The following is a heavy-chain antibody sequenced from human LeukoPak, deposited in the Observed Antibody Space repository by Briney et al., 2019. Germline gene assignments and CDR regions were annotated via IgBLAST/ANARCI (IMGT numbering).Heavy chain of an antibody. Sequence: PGGSLRLSCAASGFTFSDYYMSCIRQAPGKGLEWVSYISSSSSTIYYADSVKGRFTISRDNAKNSLFLQMNSLRDEDTAVYYCARVMITSGNYYYGMDVWGQGTTVTVSS. J-gene: IGHJ6*02. CDR1: GFTFSDYY. V-gene: IGHV3-11*04. CDR3: ARVMITSGNYYYGMDV. D-gene: IGHD3-16*01. CDR2: ISSSSSTI.